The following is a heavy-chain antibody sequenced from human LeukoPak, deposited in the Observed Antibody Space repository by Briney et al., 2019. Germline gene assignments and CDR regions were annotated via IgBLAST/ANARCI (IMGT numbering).Heavy chain of an antibody. CDR1: GGSISSYH. Sequence: SETLSLTCTVSGGSISSYHWSWIRQPPGKGLEWIGYIYYSGSTNYNPSLKSRVTISVDTSKNQFSLKLSSVTAADTAVYYCARDLGIYGDYAFDIWGQGTMVTVSS. J-gene: IGHJ3*02. CDR2: IYYSGST. D-gene: IGHD4-17*01. CDR3: ARDLGIYGDYAFDI. V-gene: IGHV4-59*01.